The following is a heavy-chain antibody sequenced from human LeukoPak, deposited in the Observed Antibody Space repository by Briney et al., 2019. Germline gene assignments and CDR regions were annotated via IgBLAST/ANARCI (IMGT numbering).Heavy chain of an antibody. D-gene: IGHD1-26*01. J-gene: IGHJ4*02. CDR2: IIPILGIA. Sequence: SVKVSCKASGGTFSSYAISWERQAPGQGLEWMGRIIPILGIANYAQKFQGRVTITADKSTSTAYMELSSLRSEDTAVYYCARDGNSGSYDRYFDYWGQGTLVTVSS. CDR3: ARDGNSGSYDRYFDY. V-gene: IGHV1-69*04. CDR1: GGTFSSYA.